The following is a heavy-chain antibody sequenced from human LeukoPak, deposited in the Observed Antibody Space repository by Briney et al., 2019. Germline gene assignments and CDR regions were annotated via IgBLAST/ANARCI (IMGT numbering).Heavy chain of an antibody. D-gene: IGHD2-15*01. CDR2: IYTSGST. CDR3: AREGYCSGGSCYSGASNWFDP. V-gene: IGHV4-61*02. Sequence: SQTLSLTCTVSGGSISSGSYYWRWIRQPAGKGLEWIGRIYTSGSTNYNPSLKSRVTISVDTSKNQFSLKLSSVTAADTAVYYCAREGYCSGGSCYSGASNWFDPWGQGTLVTVSS. CDR1: GGSISSGSYY. J-gene: IGHJ5*02.